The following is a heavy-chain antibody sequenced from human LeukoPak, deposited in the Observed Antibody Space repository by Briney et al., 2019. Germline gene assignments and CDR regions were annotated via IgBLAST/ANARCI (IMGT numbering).Heavy chain of an antibody. D-gene: IGHD3-10*01. J-gene: IGHJ4*02. CDR1: GYTFTGHY. V-gene: IGHV1-2*02. CDR2: INPNSCGS. CDR3: ARSRTGSGFLFDY. Sequence: ASVKVACKDSGYTFTGHYLHWVRQAPGRGLEWMGWINPNSCGSYYAQKFQGRVTMSRDTSISTAYMELSRLRSDDTAVYYCARSRTGSGFLFDYWGQGTLVTVSS.